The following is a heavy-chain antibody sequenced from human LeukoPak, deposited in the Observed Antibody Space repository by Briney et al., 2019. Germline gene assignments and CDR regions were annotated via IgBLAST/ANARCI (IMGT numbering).Heavy chain of an antibody. CDR1: GFTFSSYD. CDR2: IGTAGDT. V-gene: IGHV3-13*01. J-gene: IGHJ4*02. Sequence: GGSLRLSCAASGFTFSSYDMHWVRQATGKGLEWVSAIGTAGDTYYPGSVKGRFIISRENAKNSLYLQMNSLRARDTAVYYCARGSEGGWNLDYWGQGTLVTVSS. CDR3: ARGSEGGWNLDY. D-gene: IGHD3-10*01.